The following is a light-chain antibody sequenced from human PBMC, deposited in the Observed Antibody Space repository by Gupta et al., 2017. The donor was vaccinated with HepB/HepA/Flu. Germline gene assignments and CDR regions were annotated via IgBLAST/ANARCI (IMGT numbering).Light chain of an antibody. V-gene: IGKV4-1*01. J-gene: IGKJ2*04. CDR3: QQYYAYSCS. CDR1: QSVLYSPKNNNY. CDR2: WAS. Sequence: DIVMTQSPDSLAVSLGERATINCKSSQSVLYSPKNNNYLAWYQQKPGQPPKLLNYWASNRETRVPGRFSGRGSGKDFTLTISSLEAEDLAVYYCQQYYAYSCSFGPGTKLEIK.